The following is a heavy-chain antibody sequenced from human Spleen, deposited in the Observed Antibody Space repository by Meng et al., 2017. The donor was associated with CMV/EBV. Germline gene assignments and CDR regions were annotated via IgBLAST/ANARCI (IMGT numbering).Heavy chain of an antibody. CDR3: ARDRVIYYYDSGGSTSDS. J-gene: IGHJ4*02. CDR2: MNPNSGNT. Sequence: ASVKVSCKASGYTFTSYDINWVRQATGQGLEWMGWMNPNSGNTGYAQKFQGRVTMTRDRSTSTVYMELSSLRSEDTAVYYCARDRVIYYYDSGGSTSDSWGQGTLVTVSS. CDR1: GYTFTSYD. V-gene: IGHV1-8*01. D-gene: IGHD3-22*01.